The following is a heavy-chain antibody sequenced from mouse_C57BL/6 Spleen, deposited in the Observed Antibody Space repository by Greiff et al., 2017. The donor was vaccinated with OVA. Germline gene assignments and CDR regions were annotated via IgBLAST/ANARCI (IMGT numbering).Heavy chain of an antibody. D-gene: IGHD1-1*01. Sequence: EVQLQQSGAELVRPGASVTLSCTASGFNIKDDYMHWVKQRPEQGLEWIGWIDPENGDTEYASKVQGKAPITADTSSNTAYLQLSSLTSEDTAVYYCTKGNYYGSSYGNYFDYWGQGTTLTVSS. V-gene: IGHV14-4*01. CDR3: TKGNYYGSSYGNYFDY. CDR1: GFNIKDDY. CDR2: IDPENGDT. J-gene: IGHJ2*01.